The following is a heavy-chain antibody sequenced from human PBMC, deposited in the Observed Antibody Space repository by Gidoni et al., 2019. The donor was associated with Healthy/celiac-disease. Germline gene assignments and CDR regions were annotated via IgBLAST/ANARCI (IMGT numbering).Heavy chain of an antibody. Sequence: EVQLVESGGVLVQPGRSLRLSCAASGFTFDDYALHWVRQAPGKGLEWVSGISWNSGSIGYADSVKGRFTISRDNAKNSLYLQMNSLRAEDTALYYCAKEKKDIVVVPAAVSYYFDYWGQGTLVTVSS. CDR2: ISWNSGSI. CDR1: GFTFDDYA. CDR3: AKEKKDIVVVPAAVSYYFDY. J-gene: IGHJ4*02. V-gene: IGHV3-9*01. D-gene: IGHD2-2*01.